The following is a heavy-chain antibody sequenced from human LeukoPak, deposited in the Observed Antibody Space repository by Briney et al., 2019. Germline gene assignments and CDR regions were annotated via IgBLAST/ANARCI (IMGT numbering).Heavy chain of an antibody. CDR2: FDPEDGET. D-gene: IGHD3-10*01. V-gene: IGHV1-24*01. J-gene: IGHJ4*02. Sequence: ASVKVSCKVSGYTLTELSMHWVRQAPGKGLEWMGGFDPEDGETIYAQKFQGRVTITEDTSTDTAYMELSSLRSEDTAVYYCASLRGVAFDYWGQGTLVTVSS. CDR1: GYTLTELS. CDR3: ASLRGVAFDY.